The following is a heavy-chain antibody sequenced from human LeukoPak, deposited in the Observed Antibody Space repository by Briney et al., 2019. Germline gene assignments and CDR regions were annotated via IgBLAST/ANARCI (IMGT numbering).Heavy chain of an antibody. CDR2: IYHSGST. CDR3: ASNWSDFDY. Sequence: PSETLSLTCTVSGGSISSGGYYWSWIRQPPGKGLEWIGYIYHSGSTYYNPSLKSRVTISLDTSKNQFSLKLSSVTAADTAVYYCASNWSDFDYWGQGILVTVSS. J-gene: IGHJ4*02. D-gene: IGHD1-1*01. CDR1: GGSISSGGYY. V-gene: IGHV4-30-2*05.